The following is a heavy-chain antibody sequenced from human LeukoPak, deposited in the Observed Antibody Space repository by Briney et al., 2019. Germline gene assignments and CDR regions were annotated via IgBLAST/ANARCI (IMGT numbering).Heavy chain of an antibody. CDR3: ARDHYFDTSGYSRSQDY. V-gene: IGHV3-48*01. D-gene: IGHD3-22*01. CDR1: GLTFSVYS. Sequence: GGSLRLSCAVSGLTFSVYSMNWVRQAPGKGLEWISYIYSGSSGVYYADSVKGRFTISRDNAKNTLYLQMNSLRSEDTAVYYCARDHYFDTSGYSRSQDYWGQGTLVTVSP. J-gene: IGHJ4*02. CDR2: IYSGSSGV.